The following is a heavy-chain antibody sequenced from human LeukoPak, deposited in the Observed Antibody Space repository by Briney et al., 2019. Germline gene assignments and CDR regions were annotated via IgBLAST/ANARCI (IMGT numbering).Heavy chain of an antibody. CDR3: AREGYSGFLDHEDY. V-gene: IGHV3-7*01. J-gene: IGHJ4*02. CDR2: IKQDGSEK. CDR1: GFTFSSYS. D-gene: IGHD5-12*01. Sequence: GGSLRLSCAASGFTFSSYSMNWVRQAPGKGLEWVANIKQDGSEKYYVDSVKGRFTISRDNAKNSLYLQMNSLRAEDTAVYYCAREGYSGFLDHEDYWGQGTLVTVSS.